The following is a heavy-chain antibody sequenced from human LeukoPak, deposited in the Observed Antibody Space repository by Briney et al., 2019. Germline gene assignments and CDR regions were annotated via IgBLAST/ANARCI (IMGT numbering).Heavy chain of an antibody. Sequence: ASVKVSCKASGYTFSSNDINWVRQATGQGLEWMRWMNPHSGNTGYAQKFQGRVTITRNSSISTAYTELSSLRSEDTAVYYCAREGNRSSDSSASYPLDYWGQGTLVTVSS. D-gene: IGHD1-26*01. CDR1: GYTFSSND. J-gene: IGHJ4*02. CDR2: MNPHSGNT. CDR3: AREGNRSSDSSASYPLDY. V-gene: IGHV1-8*01.